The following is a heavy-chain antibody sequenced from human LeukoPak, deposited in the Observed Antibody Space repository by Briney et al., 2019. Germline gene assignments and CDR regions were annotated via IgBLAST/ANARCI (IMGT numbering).Heavy chain of an antibody. CDR2: ISAYNGNT. V-gene: IGHV1-18*01. CDR3: ARDGSSWYGSTYYYYGMDV. CDR1: GYTFTSYG. Sequence: VASVKVSCKASGYTFTSYGISWVRQAPGQGLEWMGWISAYNGNTNYAQKLQGRVTMTTDTSTSTAYMELRSLRSDDTAAYYCARDGSSWYGSTYYYYGMDVWGQGTTVTVSS. D-gene: IGHD6-13*01. J-gene: IGHJ6*02.